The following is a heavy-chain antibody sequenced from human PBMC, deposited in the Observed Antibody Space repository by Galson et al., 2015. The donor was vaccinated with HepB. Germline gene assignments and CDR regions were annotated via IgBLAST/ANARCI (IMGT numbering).Heavy chain of an antibody. CDR3: AKDLSATLGRGFEH. D-gene: IGHD2-15*01. CDR2: ISWNSGIR. J-gene: IGHJ4*02. Sequence: SLRLSCAASGFTFDDYALHWVRLPPGKGLEWVSGISWNSGIRAYADSVKGRFTISRDNAKNSLYLQMNSLRAEDTALYYCAKDLSATLGRGFEHWGQGTLVTVSS. CDR1: GFTFDDYA. V-gene: IGHV3-9*01.